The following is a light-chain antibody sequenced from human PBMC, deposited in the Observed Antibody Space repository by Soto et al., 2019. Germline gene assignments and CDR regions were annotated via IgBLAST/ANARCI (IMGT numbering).Light chain of an antibody. J-gene: IGKJ5*01. CDR3: QQYDNLPIT. Sequence: DIQMTQSPSSLSASVRDRVTITCRASQSISSYLNWYQQKPGKAPKLLIYAASSLQSGVPSRFSGSGSGTDFTFTISSLQPEDIATYYCQQYDNLPITFGQGTRLEIK. CDR1: QSISSY. V-gene: IGKV1-33*01. CDR2: AAS.